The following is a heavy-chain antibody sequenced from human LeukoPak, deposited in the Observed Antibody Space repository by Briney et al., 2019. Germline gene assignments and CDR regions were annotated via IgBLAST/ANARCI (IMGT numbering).Heavy chain of an antibody. CDR1: GFTFSSYA. Sequence: GGSLRLSCAASGFTFSSYAMHWVRQAPGKRLEYVSAISSNGGSTYYANSVKGRFTISRDNSKNTLYLQMGSLRAEDMAVYYCARQTRIVVVPAALDYWGQGTLVTVSS. CDR3: ARQTRIVVVPAALDY. V-gene: IGHV3-64*01. CDR2: ISSNGGST. D-gene: IGHD2-2*01. J-gene: IGHJ4*02.